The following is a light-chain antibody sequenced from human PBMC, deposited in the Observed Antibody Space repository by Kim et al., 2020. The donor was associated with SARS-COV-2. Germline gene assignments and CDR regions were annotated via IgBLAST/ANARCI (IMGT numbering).Light chain of an antibody. CDR3: AAWDDSLSGFFV. Sequence: QSVLTQPPSASGIPGQRITISCSGSSFNIGSNYVYWYQQIPGTTPKLLIYRSNQRPSGVPDRFSGSKSGTSASLAISGLRSEDDADYYCAAWDDSLSGFFVFGAGTKVTVL. CDR1: SFNIGSNY. V-gene: IGLV1-47*01. J-gene: IGLJ1*01. CDR2: RSN.